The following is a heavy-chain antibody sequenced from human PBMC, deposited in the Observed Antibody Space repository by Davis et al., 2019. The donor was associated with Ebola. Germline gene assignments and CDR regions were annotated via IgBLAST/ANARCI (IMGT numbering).Heavy chain of an antibody. CDR2: INPSVGNT. CDR3: ARDRGSARGRWFDP. V-gene: IGHV1-46*01. CDR1: GYTFTTYH. Sequence: AASVKVSCKASGYTFTTYHLHWVRQAPGQGLEWMGIINPSVGNTVYAQQFQGRLTMTRDTSTSTVYMELSSLRSEDTAVYYCARDRGSARGRWFDPWGQGTLVTVSS. D-gene: IGHD2-15*01. J-gene: IGHJ5*02.